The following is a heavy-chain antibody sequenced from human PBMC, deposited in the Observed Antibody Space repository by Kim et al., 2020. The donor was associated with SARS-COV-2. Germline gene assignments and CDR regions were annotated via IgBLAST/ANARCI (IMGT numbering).Heavy chain of an antibody. J-gene: IGHJ5*02. CDR1: GFPFANYW. D-gene: IGHD3-9*01. CDR2: IKKDGSEK. CDR3: ATTTSTTGT. Sequence: GGSLRLSCAASGFPFANYWMNWVRQAPGEGLECVASIKKDGSEKYYVDSVKGRFSISRDNAKNSLYLQMNSLRAEDTAVYYCATTTSTTGTWGQGTLVTVAS. V-gene: IGHV3-7*03.